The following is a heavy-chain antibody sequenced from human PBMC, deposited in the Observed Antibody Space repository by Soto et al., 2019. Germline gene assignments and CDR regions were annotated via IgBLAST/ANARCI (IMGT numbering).Heavy chain of an antibody. D-gene: IGHD7-27*01. CDR2: ITYEGSQI. CDR3: AKGRGEMNWANYYGLDV. Sequence: VQLVESGGGLVQPGESLRLSCAASGFSFPRFGMHWVRQAPGKGLEWVALITYEGSQIYYADAVKGRFTISRDNGDNTLSLQMDNLRTEDTATYFCAKGRGEMNWANYYGLDVWGQGTTVTVSS. CDR1: GFSFPRFG. J-gene: IGHJ6*02. V-gene: IGHV3-30*18.